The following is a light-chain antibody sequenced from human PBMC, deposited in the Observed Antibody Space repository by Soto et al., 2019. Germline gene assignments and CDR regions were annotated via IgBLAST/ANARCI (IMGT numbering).Light chain of an antibody. CDR2: GVS. J-gene: IGKJ2*01. V-gene: IGKV3-20*01. Sequence: EIVLTQSPGTLSLSPGERATLSCRASQSVSSSYLAWYQQKPGQAPRLLIHGVSTRATGIPDRSSGSGSGTDFSLTISRLEPEDFAGYYCQQYVTSPYIFGQGTKLEIK. CDR1: QSVSSSY. CDR3: QQYVTSPYI.